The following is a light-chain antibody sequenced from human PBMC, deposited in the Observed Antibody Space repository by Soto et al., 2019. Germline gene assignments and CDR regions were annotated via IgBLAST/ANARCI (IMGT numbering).Light chain of an antibody. Sequence: DIQMTQSPSSLSASVGDRVTITCRASQTISNYLNWYQQQPGKAPKLLIYAASSLQSGVTSRFSGSGSGTDFTLTISSLQPEDFATYYCKQCYSSPLTFGGGTKVEIK. CDR3: KQCYSSPLT. V-gene: IGKV1-39*01. J-gene: IGKJ4*01. CDR1: QTISNY. CDR2: AAS.